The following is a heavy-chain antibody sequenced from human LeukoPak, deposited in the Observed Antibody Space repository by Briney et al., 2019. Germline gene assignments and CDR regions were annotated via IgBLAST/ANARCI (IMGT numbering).Heavy chain of an antibody. CDR3: ATIEAVRFHY. CDR1: GFTFSSYG. CDR2: IKQDGSEI. V-gene: IGHV3-7*01. Sequence: GGSLRLSCAASGFTFSSYGMAWVRQAPGKGLEWVANIKQDGSEIYYLDSVKGRFTISRDNAKNSLYLQMNSLRVEDTAVYYCATIEAVRFHYWGQGTLVTVSS. D-gene: IGHD6-19*01. J-gene: IGHJ4*02.